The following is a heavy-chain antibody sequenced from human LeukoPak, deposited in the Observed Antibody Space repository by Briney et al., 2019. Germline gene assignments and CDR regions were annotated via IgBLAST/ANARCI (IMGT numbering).Heavy chain of an antibody. CDR3: ARGRARPGIDY. CDR1: GGSFRGYY. V-gene: IGHV4-34*01. J-gene: IGHJ4*02. D-gene: IGHD6-6*01. CDR2: INHSGST. Sequence: SETLSLTCAVYGGSFRGYYWSWIRQPPGKGLEWIGEINHSGSTNYNPSLKSRVTISVDTSKNQFSLKLSSVTAADTAVYYCARGRARPGIDYWGQGTLVTVSS.